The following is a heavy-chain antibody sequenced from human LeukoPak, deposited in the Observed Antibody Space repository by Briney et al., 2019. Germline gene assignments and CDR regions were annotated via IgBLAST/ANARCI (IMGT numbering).Heavy chain of an antibody. Sequence: GGSLRLSCAASGFTFSSYGMHWVRQAPGKGLEWVAVISYDGSNKYYADSVKGRFTISRDNSKNTLYLQMNSLRDEDTAVYYCARVWQDYSGVDYWGQGTLVTVSS. J-gene: IGHJ4*02. CDR2: ISYDGSNK. D-gene: IGHD2-21*01. CDR1: GFTFSSYG. CDR3: ARVWQDYSGVDY. V-gene: IGHV3-30*03.